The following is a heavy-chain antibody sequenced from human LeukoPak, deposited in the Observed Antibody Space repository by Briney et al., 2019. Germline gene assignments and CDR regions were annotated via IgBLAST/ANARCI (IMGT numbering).Heavy chain of an antibody. CDR1: GGSISSYY. V-gene: IGHV4-59*01. J-gene: IGHJ5*02. CDR2: IYYSGST. D-gene: IGHD6-19*01. Sequence: SETLSLTCTVSGGSISSYYWSWIRQPPGKGLEWIGYIYYSGSTNYNPSLKSRVTISVDTSKNQFSLKLSSATAADTAVYYCARSIAVAGTFPWRRPHNWFDPWGQGTLVTVSS. CDR3: ARSIAVAGTFPWRRPHNWFDP.